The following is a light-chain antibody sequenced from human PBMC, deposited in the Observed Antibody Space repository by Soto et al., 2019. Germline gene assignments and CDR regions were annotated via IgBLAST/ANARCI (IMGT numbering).Light chain of an antibody. V-gene: IGKV3-15*01. Sequence: DIVMTQSPATLSAAPGDRVTISCRASQGVSRKLAWYQHKPGQAPRLLISGASTVATGIPARFSGSGSGTDFTLTISSLQSEDCAIYYCQQYHTWPITFGGGTKVEIK. CDR3: QQYHTWPIT. CDR1: QGVSRK. J-gene: IGKJ4*01. CDR2: GAS.